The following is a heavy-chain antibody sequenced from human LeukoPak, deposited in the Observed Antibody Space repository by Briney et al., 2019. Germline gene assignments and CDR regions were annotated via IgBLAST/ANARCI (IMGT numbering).Heavy chain of an antibody. CDR3: TTGVQGRFTIFGVVMVMSRSDLDY. J-gene: IGHJ4*02. D-gene: IGHD3-3*01. V-gene: IGHV3-15*01. CDR1: GFTFSNAW. Sequence: GGSLRLSCAASGFTFSNAWMSWVRQAPGKGLEWVGRIKSKTDGGTTDCAAPVKGRFTISRDDSKNTLYLQMNSLKTEDTGVYYCTTGVQGRFTIFGVVMVMSRSDLDYWGQGTLVTVSS. CDR2: IKSKTDGGTT.